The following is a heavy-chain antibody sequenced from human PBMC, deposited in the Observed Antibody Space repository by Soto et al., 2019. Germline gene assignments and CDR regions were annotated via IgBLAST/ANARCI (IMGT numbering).Heavy chain of an antibody. Sequence: PGGSLRLSCAASGFTFSSYAMSWVRQAPGKGLEWVSAISGSGGSTYYADSVKGRFTISRDNSKNTLYLQMNSLRAEDTAVYYWAKGGGLYGSGWFDYGGQGPRVPVP. V-gene: IGHV3-23*01. D-gene: IGHD6-19*01. J-gene: IGHJ4*02. CDR3: AKGGGLYGSGWFDY. CDR1: GFTFSSYA. CDR2: ISGSGGST.